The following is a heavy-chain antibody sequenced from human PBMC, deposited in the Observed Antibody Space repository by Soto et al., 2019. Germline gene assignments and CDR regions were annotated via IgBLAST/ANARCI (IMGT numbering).Heavy chain of an antibody. V-gene: IGHV3-74*01. CDR1: GFTLTNYW. Sequence: EVQLVESRGGIVQPGGSMRLSCVVSGFTLTNYWIHWVRQAPGKGLVWVSRINGDGTTTNYADSLKGRFTISRDNARSTVFLQMNSLGADDTAVYYCARGQSGSYSFDYWGQGTLVTVSS. CDR3: ARGQSGSYSFDY. J-gene: IGHJ4*02. D-gene: IGHD3-10*01. CDR2: INGDGTTT.